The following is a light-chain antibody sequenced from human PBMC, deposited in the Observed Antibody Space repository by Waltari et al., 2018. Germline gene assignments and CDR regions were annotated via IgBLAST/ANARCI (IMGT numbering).Light chain of an antibody. J-gene: IGKJ2*03. CDR1: QSVSSY. CDR3: YQHSSGYS. Sequence: VIFTQSPATLSLSPGERATLSCRATQSVSSYLAWYQQKPGQAPRLLIYGASSMATGIPERFSGGGSGTDFTLTISSLEPEDVGVYNCYQHSSGYSFGQGTKVEIK. V-gene: IGKV3-11*01. CDR2: GAS.